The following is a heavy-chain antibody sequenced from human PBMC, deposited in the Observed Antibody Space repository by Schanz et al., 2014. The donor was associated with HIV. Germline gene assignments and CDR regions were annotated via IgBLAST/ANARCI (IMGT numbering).Heavy chain of an antibody. V-gene: IGHV3-23*01. J-gene: IGHJ4*02. Sequence: VQLLESGGGLVQPGGSLRLSCAASGFTFNNYAMNWVRQTPGKGLEWASAISGSGGGTYYADSVKGRFTISRDNSKNTLYLHMNSLGAEDTALYYCAKASGNSYGTGYFDYWGQGTLVTVSP. D-gene: IGHD5-18*01. CDR1: GFTFNNYA. CDR3: AKASGNSYGTGYFDY. CDR2: ISGSGGGT.